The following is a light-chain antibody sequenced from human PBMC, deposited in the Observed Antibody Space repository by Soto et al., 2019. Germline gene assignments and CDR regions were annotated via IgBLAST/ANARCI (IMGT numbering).Light chain of an antibody. CDR1: QSVSSSY. J-gene: IGKJ1*01. V-gene: IGKV3-20*01. Sequence: EIVLTLSPGTLSLSPGERATLSCRASQSVSSSYLAWYQQKPGQAPRLLIYGASSRATGIPDRFSGSVSGTGFTLTISRLEPEDFAVYYCQQYGSSPPWTSGQGTKVDI. CDR2: GAS. CDR3: QQYGSSPPWT.